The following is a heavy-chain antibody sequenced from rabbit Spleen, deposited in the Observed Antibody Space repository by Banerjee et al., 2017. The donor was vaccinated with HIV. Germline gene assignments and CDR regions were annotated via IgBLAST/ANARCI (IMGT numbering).Heavy chain of an antibody. CDR3: VRDKASFSGDYGPYYFNL. CDR2: INAVTGKP. J-gene: IGHJ4*01. Sequence: QSLEESGGGLVQPEGSLKLSCTASGFSFSNKAVMCWVRQAPGKGLEWIACINAVTGKPVYASWVNGRFSISRENTQNTVSLQVNSLTAADTATYFCVRDKASFSGDYGPYYFNLWGPGTLVTVS. D-gene: IGHD1-1*01. V-gene: IGHV1S40*01. CDR1: GFSFSNKAV.